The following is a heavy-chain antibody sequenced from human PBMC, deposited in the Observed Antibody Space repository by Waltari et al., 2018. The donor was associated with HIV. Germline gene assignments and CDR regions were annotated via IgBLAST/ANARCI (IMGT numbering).Heavy chain of an antibody. D-gene: IGHD2-15*01. CDR3: ARASHYIEFSTFDGDYYFDV. J-gene: IGHJ4*02. CDR2: LNSDGSSR. Sequence: VQLVESGGGSIKTGGSLRLSCTASGFRVSNHWMAWLRHGPGKGLVWVARLNSDGSSRNYADAVKGRFVISRDNARNTVYLQLNSLRVEDTAMYFCARASHYIEFSTFDGDYYFDVWGRGTRVAVSS. V-gene: IGHV3-74*01. CDR1: GFRVSNHW.